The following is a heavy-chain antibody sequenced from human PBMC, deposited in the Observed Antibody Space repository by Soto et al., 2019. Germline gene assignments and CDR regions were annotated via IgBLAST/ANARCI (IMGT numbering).Heavy chain of an antibody. D-gene: IGHD3-10*01. V-gene: IGHV4-30-2*01. CDR3: ARENNVLPGGYFDY. J-gene: IGHJ4*02. Sequence: QLQLQESGSGLVKPSQTLSLTCAVSGGSISSGGYSWSWIRQPPGKGLEWIGYIYHSGSTYYHPSLKRRVTISVDRSKNQFSLKLSSVTAADTAVYYCARENNVLPGGYFDYWGQGTLVTVSS. CDR2: IYHSGST. CDR1: GGSISSGGYS.